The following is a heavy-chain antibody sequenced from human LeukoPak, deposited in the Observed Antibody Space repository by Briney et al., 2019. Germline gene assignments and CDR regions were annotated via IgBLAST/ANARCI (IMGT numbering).Heavy chain of an antibody. V-gene: IGHV4-59*01. CDR2: IYYSGST. Sequence: SETLSLTCTVSGGSISSYYCSWIRQPPGKGLEWTGYIYYSGSTNYNPSLKSRVTISVDTSKNPFSLKLSSVTAADTAVYYCARVAAAAGSTSFDYWGQGTLVTVSS. J-gene: IGHJ4*02. D-gene: IGHD6-13*01. CDR3: ARVAAAAGSTSFDY. CDR1: GGSISSYY.